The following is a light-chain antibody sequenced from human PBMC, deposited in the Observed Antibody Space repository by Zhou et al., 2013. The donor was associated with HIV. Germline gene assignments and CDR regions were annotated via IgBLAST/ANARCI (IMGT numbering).Light chain of an antibody. CDR3: QQSQSYSTRT. CDR1: QNISTH. J-gene: IGKJ3*01. CDR2: GAS. V-gene: IGKV1-39*01. Sequence: DIQMTQSPSSLSASVGDKVNITCRASQNISTHLNWYQQKPGKAPKVLIYGASSLQSGVPLRFRGSGSGTEFTLTISCLQPEDFATYYCQQSQSYSTRTFGPGTKVEIK.